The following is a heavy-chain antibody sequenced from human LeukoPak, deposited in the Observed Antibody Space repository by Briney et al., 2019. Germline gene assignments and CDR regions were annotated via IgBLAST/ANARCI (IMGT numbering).Heavy chain of an antibody. CDR1: EYTFTGYY. J-gene: IGHJ5*02. Sequence: ASVKVSCKASEYTFTGYYMHWVRQAPGQGLEWMGRINPNSGGTNYAQKFQGRVTMTRDTSINTAYMELSRLRSDDTAVYYCARPHTVLYNWFDPWGQGTLVTVSS. V-gene: IGHV1-2*06. CDR2: INPNSGGT. D-gene: IGHD4-11*01. CDR3: ARPHTVLYNWFDP.